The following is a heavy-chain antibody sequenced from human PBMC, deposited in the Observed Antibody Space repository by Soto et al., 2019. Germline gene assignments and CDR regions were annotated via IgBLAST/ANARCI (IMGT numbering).Heavy chain of an antibody. Sequence: ASVKVSCKTSGYSFTSYFIHWVRQAPGQGLEWMGIINPSGGSTNYAQKLQGRVSMTRDRSTSTVHMELSSLRSDDTAMYYCAREYGNYDSSGYYAYWGQGTLVTVSS. CDR3: AREYGNYDSSGYYAY. D-gene: IGHD3-22*01. V-gene: IGHV1-46*01. CDR1: GYSFTSYF. J-gene: IGHJ4*02. CDR2: INPSGGST.